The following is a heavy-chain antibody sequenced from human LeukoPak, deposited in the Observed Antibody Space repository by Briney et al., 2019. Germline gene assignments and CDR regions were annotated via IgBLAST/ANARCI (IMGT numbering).Heavy chain of an antibody. CDR3: ARARYCSGGSCYVDY. Sequence: SETLSLTCTVSGGSISSGGYYWSWIRQHPGKGLEWIGYIYYSGRTYYNPSLKSRVTISVDTSKNQFSLKLSSVTAADTAVYYCARARYCSGGSCYVDYWGQGTPVTVSS. D-gene: IGHD2-15*01. CDR2: IYYSGRT. V-gene: IGHV4-31*03. CDR1: GGSISSGGYY. J-gene: IGHJ4*02.